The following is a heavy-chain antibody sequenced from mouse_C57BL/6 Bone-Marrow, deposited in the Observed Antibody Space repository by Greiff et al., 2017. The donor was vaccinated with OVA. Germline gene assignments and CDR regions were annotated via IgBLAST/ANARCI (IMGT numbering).Heavy chain of an antibody. CDR3: AREAKSSIYSIAMDY. CDR1: GFTFSSYA. J-gene: IGHJ4*01. Sequence: EVKLVESGGGLVKPGGSLKLSCAASGFTFSSYAMSWVRQTPEKRLEWVATISDGGSYTYYPDNVKGRFTISRDNAKNNLYLQMSQLKSEDTAMYYCAREAKSSIYSIAMDYWGQGTSVTVSS. V-gene: IGHV5-4*01. CDR2: ISDGGSYT. D-gene: IGHD2-1*01.